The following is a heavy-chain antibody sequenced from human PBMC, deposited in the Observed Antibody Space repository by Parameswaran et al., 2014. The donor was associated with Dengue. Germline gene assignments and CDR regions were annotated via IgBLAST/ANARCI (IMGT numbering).Heavy chain of an antibody. J-gene: IGHJ6*03. D-gene: IGHD3-10*01. CDR3: ARSEGTMVQGVIMNYYMDV. CDR2: ISSSSSYI. Sequence: QMPGKGLEWVSSISSSSSYIYYADSVKGRFTISRDNAKNSLYLQMNSLRAEDTAVYYCARSEGTMVQGVIMNYYMDVWGQGTTVTVSS. V-gene: IGHV3-21*01.